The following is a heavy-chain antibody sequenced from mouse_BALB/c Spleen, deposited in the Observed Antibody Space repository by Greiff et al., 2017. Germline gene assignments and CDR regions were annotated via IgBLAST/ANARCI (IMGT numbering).Heavy chain of an antibody. CDR1: GYSITSDYA. V-gene: IGHV3-2*02. J-gene: IGHJ3*01. CDR2: ISYSGST. Sequence: EVQLQQSGPGLVKPSQSLSLTCTVTGYSITSDYAWNWIRQFPGNKLEWMGYISYSGSTSYNPSLKSRISITRDTSKNQFFLQLNSVTTEDTATYYCARCLYGNYVAWFAYWGQGTLVTVSA. D-gene: IGHD2-1*01. CDR3: ARCLYGNYVAWFAY.